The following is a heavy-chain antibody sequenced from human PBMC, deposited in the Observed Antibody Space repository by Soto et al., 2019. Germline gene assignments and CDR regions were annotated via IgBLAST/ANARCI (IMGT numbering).Heavy chain of an antibody. CDR3: ARGLHTTYYYYMDV. Sequence: ASMKGSCKASGYTFNSYYIHWVGQAPGQGLEWMGWMNPNSGNTGYAQKFQGRVTMTRNTSISTAYMELSSLRSEDTAVYYCARGLHTTYYYYMDVWGKGTTVTVSS. CDR2: MNPNSGNT. V-gene: IGHV1-8*01. J-gene: IGHJ6*03. D-gene: IGHD1-1*01. CDR1: GYTFNSYY.